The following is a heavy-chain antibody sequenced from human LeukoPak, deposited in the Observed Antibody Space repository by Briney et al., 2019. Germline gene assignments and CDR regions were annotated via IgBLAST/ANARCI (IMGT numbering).Heavy chain of an antibody. J-gene: IGHJ6*03. CDR3: ARDWHEYSSSSGYYYYYMDV. CDR1: GFTFSSYW. D-gene: IGHD6-6*01. V-gene: IGHV3-7*01. Sequence: PGGSLRLSCAASGFTFSSYWMSWVRQAPGKGLEWVANIKQDGSEKYYVDSVKGRFTISRDNAKSSLYLQMNSLRAEDTAVYYCARDWHEYSSSSGYYYYYMDVWGKGTTVTVSS. CDR2: IKQDGSEK.